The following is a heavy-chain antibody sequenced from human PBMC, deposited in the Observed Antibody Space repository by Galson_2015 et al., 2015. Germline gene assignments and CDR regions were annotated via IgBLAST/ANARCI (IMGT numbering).Heavy chain of an antibody. CDR1: GFTFSSYS. J-gene: IGHJ4*02. Sequence: SLRLSCAASGFTFSSYSMNWVRQAPGKGLEWVSSISSSSSYIYYADSVKGRFTISRDNAKNSLYLQMNSLRAEDTAVYYCARDIDFGSSGTTVNNSDYWGQGTLVTVSS. D-gene: IGHD4-17*01. CDR2: ISSSSSYI. CDR3: ARDIDFGSSGTTVNNSDY. V-gene: IGHV3-21*01.